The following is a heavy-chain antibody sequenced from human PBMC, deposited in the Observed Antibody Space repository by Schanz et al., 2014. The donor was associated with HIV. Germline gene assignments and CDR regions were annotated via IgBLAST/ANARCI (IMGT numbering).Heavy chain of an antibody. D-gene: IGHD1-26*01. CDR3: AKRGPYTGRYEYFQQ. J-gene: IGHJ1*01. V-gene: IGHV3-23*01. CDR1: GFTFSSHA. CDR2: ITGSGDNT. Sequence: EVQLLESGGDLVQPGGSLRLSCAASGFTFSSHAMSWVRQAPGKGLEWVSSITGSGDNTYYADSVEGRFTISRDNSKNTVYLQMNSLRAEDTALYYCAKRGPYTGRYEYFQQWGQGTLVTVSS.